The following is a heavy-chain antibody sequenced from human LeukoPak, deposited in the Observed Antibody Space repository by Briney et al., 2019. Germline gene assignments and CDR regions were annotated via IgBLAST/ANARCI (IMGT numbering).Heavy chain of an antibody. Sequence: GGSLRLSCAASGFIFSNYNMNWVRQAPGKGLEWVSSISSSSNYIYYVDSVKGRFTISRDNAKNSLYLQMNSLRAENSAVYYCARVAAGPFWGQGTLVTVSS. D-gene: IGHD6-13*01. CDR2: ISSSSNYI. J-gene: IGHJ4*02. V-gene: IGHV3-21*01. CDR3: ARVAAGPF. CDR1: GFIFSNYN.